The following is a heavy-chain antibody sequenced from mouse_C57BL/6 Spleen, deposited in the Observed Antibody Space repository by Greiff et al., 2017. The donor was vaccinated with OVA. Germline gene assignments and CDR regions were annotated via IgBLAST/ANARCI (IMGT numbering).Heavy chain of an antibody. CDR1: GFTFSNYW. V-gene: IGHV6-3*01. Sequence: VMLVESGGGLVQPGGSMKLSCVASGFTFSNYWMNWARQSPETGLEWVAQIRLKSDNYATPYAESVKGRFTISRDDSKSRVYLQMNNLRAEDTGIYYCTALGDYWGQGTTLTVSS. J-gene: IGHJ2*01. CDR3: TALGDY. D-gene: IGHD4-1*01. CDR2: IRLKSDNYAT.